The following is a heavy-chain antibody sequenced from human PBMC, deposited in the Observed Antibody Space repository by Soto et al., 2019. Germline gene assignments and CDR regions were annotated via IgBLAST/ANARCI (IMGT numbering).Heavy chain of an antibody. Sequence: GRLVQSGAEVKKPGASVKVSCKASGYNFTTHGISLVRQVPGQGLEWMGWVRGDNGHTNYAQSLQGRVTTTTDTSTNTAYMELRSLRSADTAAYYCARSLGYCSSGTCFREGFDPWGQGTLVIVSS. D-gene: IGHD2-2*01. V-gene: IGHV1-18*01. J-gene: IGHJ5*02. CDR1: GYNFTTHG. CDR2: VRGDNGHT. CDR3: ARSLGYCSSGTCFREGFDP.